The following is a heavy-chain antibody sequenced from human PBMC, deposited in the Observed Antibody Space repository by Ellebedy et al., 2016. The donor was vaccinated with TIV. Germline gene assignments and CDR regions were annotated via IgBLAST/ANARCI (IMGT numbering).Heavy chain of an antibody. CDR1: GYMFTDYY. J-gene: IGHJ5*02. CDR3: AREGDLPRGNWFDP. Sequence: ASVKVSXXASGYMFTDYYMHWVRQAPGQGLEWMEWINPNSGGTNYAQKFQGRVTMTRDTSISTAYMELSRVRSDDTAMYYCAREGDLPRGNWFDPWGQGTLVTVSS. D-gene: IGHD3-16*01. V-gene: IGHV1-2*02. CDR2: INPNSGGT.